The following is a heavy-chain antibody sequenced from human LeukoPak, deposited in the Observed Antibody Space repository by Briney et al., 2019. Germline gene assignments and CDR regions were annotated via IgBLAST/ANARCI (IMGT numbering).Heavy chain of an antibody. J-gene: IGHJ4*02. CDR3: ARGLWFGELLRGPFDY. Sequence: PGGSLRLSCAASGFTFHNNGMSWVRQAPGKGLEWVAVISYDGSNKYYADSVKGRFTISRDNSKNTLYLQMNSLRAEDTAVYYCARGLWFGELLRGPFDYWGQGTLVTVSS. CDR2: ISYDGSNK. D-gene: IGHD3-10*01. CDR1: GFTFHNNG. V-gene: IGHV3-30*03.